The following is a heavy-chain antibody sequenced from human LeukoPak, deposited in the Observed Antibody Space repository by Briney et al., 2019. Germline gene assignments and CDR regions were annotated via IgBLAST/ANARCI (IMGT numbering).Heavy chain of an antibody. J-gene: IGHJ4*02. CDR3: ARGSYGSGSYAVDY. CDR2: IYYSGST. V-gene: IGHV4-59*01. CDR1: GGSISSYH. Sequence: PSETLSLTCTVSGGSISSYHWSWIRQPPGKGLEWIGYIYYSGSTNYNPSLKSRVTISVDTSKNQFSLKLSSVTAADTAVYYCARGSYGSGSYAVDYWGQGTLVTVSS. D-gene: IGHD3-10*01.